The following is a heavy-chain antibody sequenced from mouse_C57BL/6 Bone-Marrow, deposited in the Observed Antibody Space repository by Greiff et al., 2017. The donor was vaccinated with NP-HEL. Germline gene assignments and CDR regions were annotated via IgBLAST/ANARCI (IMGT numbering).Heavy chain of an antibody. D-gene: IGHD2-4*01. Sequence: DVKLVESGGGLVQPGGSLSLSCAASGFTFTNYYMRWVRQPPGKALEWLGFIRNKANGYTTEYSASVKGRFTISRDNSQSILYLQMNALRAEDSAKYYCARSIYYDYADDPFYAMDYWGQGTSVTVSS. CDR3: ARSIYYDYADDPFYAMDY. J-gene: IGHJ4*01. CDR1: GFTFTNYY. V-gene: IGHV7-3*01. CDR2: IRNKANGYTT.